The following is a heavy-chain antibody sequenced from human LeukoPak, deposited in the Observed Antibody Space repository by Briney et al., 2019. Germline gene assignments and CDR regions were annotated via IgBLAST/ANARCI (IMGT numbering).Heavy chain of an antibody. CDR1: GGSISSYY. J-gene: IGHJ4*02. CDR3: ARDRGNSGAAYFDY. V-gene: IGHV4-59*01. D-gene: IGHD4-23*01. Sequence: PSETLSLTCTVSGGSISSYYWSWIRQPPGEGLGWVGYISYSGSTNYNPSLKSRVTISVDTSKNQFSLKLRSVTAADTAVYYCARDRGNSGAAYFDYWGQGTLVTVSS. CDR2: ISYSGST.